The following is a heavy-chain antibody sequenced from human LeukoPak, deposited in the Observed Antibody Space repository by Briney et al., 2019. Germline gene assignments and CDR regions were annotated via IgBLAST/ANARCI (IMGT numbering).Heavy chain of an antibody. CDR3: ARDRATVDYFDF. V-gene: IGHV3-33*01. J-gene: IGHJ4*02. CDR2: IWYDGGNK. Sequence: GGSLRLSCAASGFTFSSYGMHWVRQAPGEGLEWVAFIWYDGGNKYYADSVKGRFTISRDNSKNTLYLQMDSLRAEDTAVYYCARDRATVDYFDFWGQGTLVTVSS. CDR1: GFTFSSYG. D-gene: IGHD4-23*01.